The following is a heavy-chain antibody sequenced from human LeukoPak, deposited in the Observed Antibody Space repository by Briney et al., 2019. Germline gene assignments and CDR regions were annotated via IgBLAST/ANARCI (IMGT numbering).Heavy chain of an antibody. Sequence: GGSLRPSCAASGLTFSSYSMNWGGQAPGRGVECVSYISTTSSTTYSAASVKAPFTISRDNAKNSLYLQMNSLRAEDTAVYYCARVRGTYYFDYWGQGTLVTVSS. CDR1: GLTFSSYS. D-gene: IGHD1-26*01. J-gene: IGHJ4*02. V-gene: IGHV3-48*01. CDR3: ARVRGTYYFDY. CDR2: ISTTSSTT.